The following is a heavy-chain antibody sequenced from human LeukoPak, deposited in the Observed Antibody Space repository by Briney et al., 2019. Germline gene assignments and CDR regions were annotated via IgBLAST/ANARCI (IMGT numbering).Heavy chain of an antibody. V-gene: IGHV3-48*02. CDR1: GFTFSTYE. CDR2: ISSSSRAI. J-gene: IGHJ4*02. CDR3: ARGALRYSDY. D-gene: IGHD3-9*01. Sequence: TGGSLRLSCAASGFTFSTYEMNWVRQAPGKGLEWVSSISSSSRAIYYAASVKGRFTISRDNAKNSLYLQMNSLRDEDTAVYYCARGALRYSDYWGQGTLVTVSS.